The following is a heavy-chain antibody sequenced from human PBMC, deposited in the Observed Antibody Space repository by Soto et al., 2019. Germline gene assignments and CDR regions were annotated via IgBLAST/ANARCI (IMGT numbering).Heavy chain of an antibody. CDR2: IIPIFGTA. CDR1: GGTFSSYA. CDR3: ARSQGGSSSLDIYYYYYYGMDV. J-gene: IGHJ6*02. Sequence: QVQLVQSGAEVKKPGSSVKVSCKAPGGTFSSYAISWVRQAPGQGLAWMGGIIPIFGTAKYAQKFQGRVTITADESTSTGYTELSSLRSEDTAVYYCARSQGGSSSLDIYYYYYYGMDVWGQGTTVTVSS. V-gene: IGHV1-69*01. D-gene: IGHD2-15*01.